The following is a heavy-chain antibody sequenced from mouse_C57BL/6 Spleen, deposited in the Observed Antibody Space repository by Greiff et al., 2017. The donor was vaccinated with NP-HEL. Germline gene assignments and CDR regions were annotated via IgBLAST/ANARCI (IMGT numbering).Heavy chain of an antibody. CDR3: ARGESSGYVDY. Sequence: QVQLQQPGAELVMPGASVKLSCKASGYTFTSYWMHWVKQRPGQGLEWIGEIDPSDSYTNYNQKFKGKSTLTVDKSSSTAYMQLSSLTSEDSAVYYCARGESSGYVDYWGQGTTLTVSS. D-gene: IGHD3-2*02. V-gene: IGHV1-69*01. CDR1: GYTFTSYW. J-gene: IGHJ2*01. CDR2: IDPSDSYT.